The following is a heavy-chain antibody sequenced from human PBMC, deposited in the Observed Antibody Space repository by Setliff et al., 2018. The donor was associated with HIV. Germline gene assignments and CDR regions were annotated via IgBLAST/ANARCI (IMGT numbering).Heavy chain of an antibody. CDR3: ASPSDHTAGAFDV. CDR2: IYYSGST. CDR1: GDSISSGGYY. Sequence: PSETLSLTCTVSGDSISSGGYYWSWIRQHPGKGLEWIGYIYYSGSTYYNPSLKSRVTISVDTSKSQFSLKLSSVTAADTAVYYCASPSDHTAGAFDVWGQGQWSPSPQ. V-gene: IGHV4-31*02. J-gene: IGHJ3*01.